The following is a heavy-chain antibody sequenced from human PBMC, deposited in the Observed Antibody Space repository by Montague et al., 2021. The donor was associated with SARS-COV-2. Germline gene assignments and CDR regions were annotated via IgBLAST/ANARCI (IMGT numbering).Heavy chain of an antibody. D-gene: IGHD5-12*01. J-gene: IGHJ4*02. CDR3: ARDVGKGFGGYEYDGGLDD. CDR1: GGSISSSNYF. V-gene: IGHV4-39*07. CDR2: ICFGGST. Sequence: SETLSLTCTVSGGSISSSNYFWGWLRQPPGKGLEWIGNICFGGSTYYNPSLKSRVTISVDTSKNHFSLKLISVTAADTAVYYCARDVGKGFGGYEYDGGLDDWGQGTTVTVSS.